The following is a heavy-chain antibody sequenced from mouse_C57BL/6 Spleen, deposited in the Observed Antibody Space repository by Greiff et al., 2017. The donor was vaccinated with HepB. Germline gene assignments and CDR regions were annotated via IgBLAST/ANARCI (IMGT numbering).Heavy chain of an antibody. J-gene: IGHJ2*01. CDR3: ARGGDGYPYYFDY. V-gene: IGHV1-61*01. CDR1: GYTFTSYW. D-gene: IGHD2-3*01. CDR2: IYPSDSET. Sequence: QVQLQQPGAELVRPGSSVKLSCKASGYTFTSYWMDWVKQRPGQGLEWIGNIYPSDSETHYNQKFKDKATLTVDKSSSTAYMQLSSLTSEDSAVYYCARGGDGYPYYFDYWGQGTTLTVSS.